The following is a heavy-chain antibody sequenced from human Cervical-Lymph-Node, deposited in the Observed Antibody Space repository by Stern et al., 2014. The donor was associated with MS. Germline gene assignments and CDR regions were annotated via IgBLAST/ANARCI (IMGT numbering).Heavy chain of an antibody. V-gene: IGHV4-61*02. D-gene: IGHD1-26*01. CDR2: IHDSGST. Sequence: QVQLVQSGPGLVKPSQTLSLTCTVSGGSISSSGYYWSWIRQPAGKGREWIGRIHDSGSTYYNPSLKRLVTISIDTAKNHFSLNMTSGTAADTAVYYCATTRWDLFTWNWFDPWGQGTLVTVSS. J-gene: IGHJ5*02. CDR1: GGSISSSGYY. CDR3: ATTRWDLFTWNWFDP.